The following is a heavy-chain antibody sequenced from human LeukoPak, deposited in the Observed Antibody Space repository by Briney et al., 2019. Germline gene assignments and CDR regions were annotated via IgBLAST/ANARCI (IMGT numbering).Heavy chain of an antibody. D-gene: IGHD3-22*01. CDR2: ISGSGTI. V-gene: IGHV4-4*07. Sequence: PSETLSLTCTVSGGSINSYWSWIRQPAGKGLEWIGRISGSGTITYNPALQSRLSISIDTSKNQFSLKLMSVTAADTAVYYRAREYGSSGYLDIWGQGTMVTVSS. CDR1: GGSINSY. J-gene: IGHJ3*02. CDR3: AREYGSSGYLDI.